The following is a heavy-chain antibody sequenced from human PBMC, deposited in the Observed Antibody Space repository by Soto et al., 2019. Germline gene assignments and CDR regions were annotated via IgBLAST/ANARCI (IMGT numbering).Heavy chain of an antibody. J-gene: IGHJ3*02. CDR1: GGSLSSSAYS. CDR2: IYQSGST. D-gene: IGHD3-22*01. Sequence: PSETLSLTCAVSGGSLSSSAYSWSWIRQPPGKGLEWIGFIYQSGSTYYNPSLKSRVTMSLDRPKNQFSLKLSSVTAADTAVYYCARIVVTRNYYDSSGYSIVAFDIWGQGTMVTVSS. V-gene: IGHV4-30-2*01. CDR3: ARIVVTRNYYDSSGYSIVAFDI.